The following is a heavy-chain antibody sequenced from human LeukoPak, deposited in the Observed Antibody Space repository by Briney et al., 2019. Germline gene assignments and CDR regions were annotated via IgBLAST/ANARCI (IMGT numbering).Heavy chain of an antibody. V-gene: IGHV3-48*04. CDR1: GFTFSSYT. J-gene: IGHJ4*02. Sequence: GGSLRLSCAASGFTFSSYTMNWVRQAPGKGLEWVSYIGSSSNTIYYADSVKGRFTISRDNAKNSLYLQMSSLRSEDTALYYCAREFAVADPAFDDWGQGTLVTVSS. CDR3: AREFAVADPAFDD. D-gene: IGHD6-19*01. CDR2: IGSSSNTI.